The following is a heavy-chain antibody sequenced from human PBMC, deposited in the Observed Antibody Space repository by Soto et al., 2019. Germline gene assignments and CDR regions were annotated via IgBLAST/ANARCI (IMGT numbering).Heavy chain of an antibody. J-gene: IGHJ5*02. Sequence: QITLKESGPPLVKPTQTLTLTCAFSGVSATTRGAGVAWLRQPPGKALAWLAVIYWDDADRYRPYLRTRLTIIKDTAKRPIVLTMPTMEPVDARTHYCARLPRGALAYCSYTWGQGTLLLVTS. CDR2: IYWDDAD. CDR1: GVSATTRGAG. V-gene: IGHV2-5*02. CDR3: ARLPRGALAYCSYT. D-gene: IGHD3-10*01.